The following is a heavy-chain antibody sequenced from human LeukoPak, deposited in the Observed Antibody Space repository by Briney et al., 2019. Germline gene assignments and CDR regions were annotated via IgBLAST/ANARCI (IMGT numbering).Heavy chain of an antibody. J-gene: IGHJ3*02. CDR2: INHSGST. CDR1: GGSFSGYY. D-gene: IGHD1-26*01. Sequence: SETLSLTCAVYGGSFSGYYWSWIRQPPGKGLEWIGEINHSGSTNYNPSLKSRVTISVDTSKNQFSLKLSSVTAADTAVYYCATHHSGSYWGRAFDIWGQGTMVTVSS. CDR3: ATHHSGSYWGRAFDI. V-gene: IGHV4-34*01.